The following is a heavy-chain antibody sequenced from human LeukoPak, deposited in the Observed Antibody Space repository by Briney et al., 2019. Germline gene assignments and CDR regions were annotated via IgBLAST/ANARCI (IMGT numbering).Heavy chain of an antibody. Sequence: GGSLRLSCAASGFTFSSCAMSWVRQAPGKGLEWVSAISGSGGSTYYADSVKGRFTISRDNSKNTLYLQMNSLRAEDTAVYYCAKIGGIAYNWNDDWFDPWGQGTLVTVSS. CDR2: ISGSGGST. D-gene: IGHD1-1*01. CDR3: AKIGGIAYNWNDDWFDP. J-gene: IGHJ5*02. V-gene: IGHV3-23*01. CDR1: GFTFSSCA.